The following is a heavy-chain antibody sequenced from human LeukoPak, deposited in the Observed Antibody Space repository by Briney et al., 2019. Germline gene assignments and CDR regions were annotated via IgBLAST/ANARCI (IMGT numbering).Heavy chain of an antibody. CDR1: GYDFATYW. V-gene: IGHV5-51*01. J-gene: IGHJ4*02. CDR2: IYPGDSDT. D-gene: IGHD2-21*01. Sequence: GESLKISCQGSGYDFATYWIGWVRQMPGKGLEWMGIIYPGDSDTRYSPSFQGQVTISADKSISTAYLQWSSLKASDTAMYYCARQPMWSNYFDYWGQGTLVTVSS. CDR3: ARQPMWSNYFDY.